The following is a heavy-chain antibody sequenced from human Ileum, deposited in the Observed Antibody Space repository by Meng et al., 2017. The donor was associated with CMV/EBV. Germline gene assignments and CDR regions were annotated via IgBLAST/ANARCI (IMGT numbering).Heavy chain of an antibody. CDR3: TTDRTPLGAIIGPLAGDDN. Sequence: GESLKISCAASGFTFSSYAMHWVRQAPGKGLEWVGRIKSKADGTTTDYAAPVKGRFTISRDDYTNTLYLQMNSLKIEDTAVYDSTTDRTPLGAIIGPLAGDDNWGQGTMVTVSS. D-gene: IGHD3-3*01. CDR1: GFTFSSYA. J-gene: IGHJ3*01. V-gene: IGHV3-15*05. CDR2: IKSKADGTTT.